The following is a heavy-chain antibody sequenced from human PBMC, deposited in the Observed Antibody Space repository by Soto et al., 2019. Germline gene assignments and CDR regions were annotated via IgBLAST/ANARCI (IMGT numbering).Heavy chain of an antibody. Sequence: QVQLQESGPGLVKPSQTLSLTCTVSGSSISSVGYNWSWLRQHPGKGLEWIGYIYYSGSTYYNPALRSRVTFSVDTSKNQFSLKVTSVIAADTAGYYCARYGSGSYYPTTFDYWGQGTLVTVSA. CDR1: GSSISSVGYN. D-gene: IGHD3-10*01. CDR3: ARYGSGSYYPTTFDY. CDR2: IYYSGST. J-gene: IGHJ4*02. V-gene: IGHV4-31*03.